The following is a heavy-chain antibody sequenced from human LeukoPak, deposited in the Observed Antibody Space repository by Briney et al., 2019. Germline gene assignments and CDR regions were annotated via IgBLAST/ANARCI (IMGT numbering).Heavy chain of an antibody. CDR1: GYTFTSYA. J-gene: IGHJ2*01. CDR2: INTNTGNP. V-gene: IGHV7-4-1*02. D-gene: IGHD2-15*01. CDR3: AREYSTSPTSWYFDL. Sequence: ASVNVSCKASGYTFTSYAMNWVRQAPGQGLEWMGWINTNTGNPTYAQGFTGRFVFSLDTSVSTAYLQISSLKAEDTAVYYCAREYSTSPTSWYFDLWGRGTLVTVSS.